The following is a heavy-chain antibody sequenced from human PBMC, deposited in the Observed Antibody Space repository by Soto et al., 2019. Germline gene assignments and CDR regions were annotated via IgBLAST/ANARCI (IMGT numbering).Heavy chain of an antibody. CDR2: MNPNSGDT. CDR3: PRGELLWFGELLR. J-gene: IGHJ4*02. D-gene: IGHD3-10*01. Sequence: QVQLVQSGAEVKKPGASVKVSCKASGYTFTSYESNWVRQATGQGLEWMGWMNPNSGDTGYAQKFQGRVTMTRNTFISTDYMELSSLRSEDTAVYYCPRGELLWFGELLRWGQGTLVTVSS. V-gene: IGHV1-8*01. CDR1: GYTFTSYE.